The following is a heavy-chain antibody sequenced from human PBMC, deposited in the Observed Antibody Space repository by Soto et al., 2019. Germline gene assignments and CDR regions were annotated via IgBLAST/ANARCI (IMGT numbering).Heavy chain of an antibody. D-gene: IGHD3-3*01. CDR3: ARNTIFGVLYAFDI. V-gene: IGHV2-5*02. CDR2: IYWDDDQ. CDR1: GFSLSNSGEG. Sequence: QITLKEYGPTLVKPTQTLTLTCTFSGFSLSNSGEGVGWIRQPPGKALEWLALIYWDDDQRYSPSLNSRLTNTKDTSKQQVGLTMTHMDPVDTSTFYWARNTIFGVLYAFDIWCQGTRVTVSS. J-gene: IGHJ3*02.